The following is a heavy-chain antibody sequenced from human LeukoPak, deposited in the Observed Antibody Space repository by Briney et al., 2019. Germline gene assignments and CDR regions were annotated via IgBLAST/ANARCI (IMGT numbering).Heavy chain of an antibody. J-gene: IGHJ4*02. CDR2: LNSDGSST. Sequence: PGGSLRLSCAASGFAFSRYGMHWGRQAPGKGLVWASRLNSDGSSTTYADSVKGRFTISRDNAKNTLYLQMNSLRADDSAVYYCASETYYYGSENDYKGQLWGQGTLVTVSS. D-gene: IGHD3-10*01. V-gene: IGHV3-74*01. CDR3: ASETYYYGSENDYKGQL. CDR1: GFAFSRYG.